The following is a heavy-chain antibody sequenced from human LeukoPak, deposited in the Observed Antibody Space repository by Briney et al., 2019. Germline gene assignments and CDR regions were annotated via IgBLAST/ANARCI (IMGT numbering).Heavy chain of an antibody. D-gene: IGHD6-13*01. CDR1: GYTFTGYY. Sequence: GASVKVSCKTSGYTFTGYYMHWVRQAPGQGLEWMGGIIPIFGTANYAQKFQGRVTITADESTSTAYMELSSLRSEDTAVYYCARVSQQLVVFDAFDIWGQGTMVTVSS. V-gene: IGHV1-69*13. J-gene: IGHJ3*02. CDR2: IIPIFGTA. CDR3: ARVSQQLVVFDAFDI.